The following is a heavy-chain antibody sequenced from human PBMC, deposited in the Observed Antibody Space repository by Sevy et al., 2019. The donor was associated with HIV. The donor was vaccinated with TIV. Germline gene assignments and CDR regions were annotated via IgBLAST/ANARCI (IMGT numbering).Heavy chain of an antibody. D-gene: IGHD6-13*01. CDR1: GFTFSSYA. CDR3: ASMGIAAAWSY. V-gene: IGHV3-30-3*01. Sequence: GGSLRLSCAASGFTFSSYAMNWVRQAPGKGLEWVAVISYDGSNKYYADSVKGRFTISRDNSKNTLYLQMNSLRAEDTAVYYCASMGIAAAWSYWGQGTLVTVSS. CDR2: ISYDGSNK. J-gene: IGHJ4*02.